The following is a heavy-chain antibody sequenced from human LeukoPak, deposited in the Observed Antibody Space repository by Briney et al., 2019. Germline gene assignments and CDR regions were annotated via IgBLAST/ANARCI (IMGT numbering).Heavy chain of an antibody. CDR3: AKDTYYDILTGYQRAYYFDY. J-gene: IGHJ4*02. Sequence: GRSLRLSCAASGFTFSSYAMSWVRQAPGKGLEWVSAISGSGGSTYYADSVKGRFTISRDNSKNTLYLQMNSLRAEDTAVYYCAKDTYYDILTGYQRAYYFDYWGQGTLVPVSS. D-gene: IGHD3-9*01. CDR1: GFTFSSYA. V-gene: IGHV3-23*01. CDR2: ISGSGGST.